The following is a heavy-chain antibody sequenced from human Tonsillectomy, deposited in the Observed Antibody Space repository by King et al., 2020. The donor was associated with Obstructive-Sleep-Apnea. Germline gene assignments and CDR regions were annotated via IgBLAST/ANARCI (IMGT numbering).Heavy chain of an antibody. CDR3: ARGRGNRVAAAGTRWFDP. CDR1: GYTFTSYD. V-gene: IGHV1-8*01. CDR2: MNPNSGNT. Sequence: QLVQSGAEVKKPGASVKVSCKASGYTFTSYDINWVRQATGQGLEWMGWMNPNSGNTGYAQKFQGRVAMTRNTSISKAYMELSSLTSEDTAVYYCARGRGNRVAAAGTRWFDPWPGNPGHRLL. J-gene: IGHJ5*02. D-gene: IGHD6-13*01.